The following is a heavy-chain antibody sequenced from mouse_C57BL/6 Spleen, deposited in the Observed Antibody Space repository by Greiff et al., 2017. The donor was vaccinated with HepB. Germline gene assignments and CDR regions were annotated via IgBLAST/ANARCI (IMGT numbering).Heavy chain of an antibody. CDR1: GYTFTSYW. CDR3: ASDYGNSWFAY. J-gene: IGHJ3*01. CDR2: IDPNSGGT. D-gene: IGHD2-1*01. Sequence: QVQLQQPGAELVKPGASVKLSCKASGYTFTSYWMHWVKQRPGRGLEWIGRIDPNSGGTKYNEKFKSKATLTVDKPSSTAYIQLSSLTSEDSAVYYCASDYGNSWFAYWGQGTLVTVSA. V-gene: IGHV1-72*01.